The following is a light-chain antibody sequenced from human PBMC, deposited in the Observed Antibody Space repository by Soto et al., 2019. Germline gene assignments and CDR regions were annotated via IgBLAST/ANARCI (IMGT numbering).Light chain of an antibody. Sequence: DIVMTQSPDSLAVSLGERATINCKSSQSVLHSSKNKDHLAWYQQKPGQPPKLLIYWASTRESGVPDRFSGSGFGTDFTLTISSLQAEDVAVYYCQQYYTIPRTFGQGTKVEIK. J-gene: IGKJ1*01. CDR1: QSVLHSSKNKDH. CDR3: QQYYTIPRT. V-gene: IGKV4-1*01. CDR2: WAS.